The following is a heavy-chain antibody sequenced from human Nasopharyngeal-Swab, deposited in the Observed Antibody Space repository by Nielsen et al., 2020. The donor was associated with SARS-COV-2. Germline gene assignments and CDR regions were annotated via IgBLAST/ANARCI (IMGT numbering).Heavy chain of an antibody. J-gene: IGHJ6*02. D-gene: IGHD1-1*01. V-gene: IGHV3-23*01. CDR3: TTGTTGNPTYYYYYGMDV. Sequence: GQAAGKGLEWVSAISGSGGSTYYADPVKGRFTISRDNSKNTLYLQMNSLRAEDTAVYYCTTGTTGNPTYYYYYGMDVWGQGTTVTVSS. CDR2: ISGSGGST.